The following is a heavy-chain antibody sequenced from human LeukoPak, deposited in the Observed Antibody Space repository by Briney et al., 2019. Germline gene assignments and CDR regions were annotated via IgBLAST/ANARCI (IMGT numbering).Heavy chain of an antibody. V-gene: IGHV1-69*02. D-gene: IGHD4-11*01. J-gene: IGHJ6*03. CDR1: GGTFSSYT. Sequence: GASVKVSFKASGGTFSSYTINWVRQTPGQGLEWMGRIIPILGIANYAQKLQGRVTITADKSTSTAYMELSSLRSEDTAVYYCARGSNYDYYYMDVWGKGTTVTVSS. CDR3: ARGSNYDYYYMDV. CDR2: IIPILGIA.